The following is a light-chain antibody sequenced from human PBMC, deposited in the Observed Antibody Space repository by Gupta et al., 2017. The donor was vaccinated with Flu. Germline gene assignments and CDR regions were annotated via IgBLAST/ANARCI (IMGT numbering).Light chain of an antibody. J-gene: IGKJ4*02. CDR3: QHDRSSLRT. V-gene: IGKV3-20*01. CDR2: IAS. CDR1: QGVRSNY. Sequence: VTLSLSPGERATLSCRASQGVRSNYLAWYQQKPGQAPRLLIYIASSRATGVPDRFSGSGSGTDFTLTISRLEPEDFAVYYCQHDRSSLRTFGEGTRVEIK.